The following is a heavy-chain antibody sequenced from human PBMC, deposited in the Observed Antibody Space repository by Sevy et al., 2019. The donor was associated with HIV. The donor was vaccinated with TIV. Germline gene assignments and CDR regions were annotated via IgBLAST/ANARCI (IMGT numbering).Heavy chain of an antibody. V-gene: IGHV4-39*01. D-gene: IGHD3-10*01. Sequence: SETLSLTCTVSGGSISSSSYYWGWIRQPPGKGLEWIGSIYYSGSTYYNPSLKSRVTISVDTSKNQFSLKLSSVTAADTAVYYCARRVWFGEPRAFDYWGQGTLVTVSS. CDR2: IYYSGST. J-gene: IGHJ4*02. CDR1: GGSISSSSYY. CDR3: ARRVWFGEPRAFDY.